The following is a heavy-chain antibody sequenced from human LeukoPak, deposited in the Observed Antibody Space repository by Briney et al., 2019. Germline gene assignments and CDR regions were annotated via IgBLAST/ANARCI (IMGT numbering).Heavy chain of an antibody. CDR3: VRDSSKWYFDF. J-gene: IGHJ4*02. CDR1: GFTFNTHW. Sequence: PGGSLRLSCAASGFTFNTHWIHWVRQAPGKGLVWVSYIKSDGSGTNYADSVMGRFTISRDNAKNTVFLQMNSLGVEDTAVYYCVRDSSKWYFDFWGQGSLVTVSS. D-gene: IGHD6-13*01. V-gene: IGHV3-74*01. CDR2: IKSDGSGT.